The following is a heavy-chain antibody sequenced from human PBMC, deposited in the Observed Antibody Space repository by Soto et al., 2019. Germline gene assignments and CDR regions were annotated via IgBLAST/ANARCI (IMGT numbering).Heavy chain of an antibody. CDR2: IYYGWNT. J-gene: IGHJ4*02. Sequence: SETLSLTCSVSGGSISDYYWSWVRQTPGKGLEWIGYIYYGWNTNYNPSLKSRVTISVDTSKNQFSLKLISVTAADTAVYYCARDREYYESSGLYFDYCGQRTLVTVFS. CDR3: ARDREYYESSGLYFDY. V-gene: IGHV4-59*01. D-gene: IGHD3-22*01. CDR1: GGSISDYY.